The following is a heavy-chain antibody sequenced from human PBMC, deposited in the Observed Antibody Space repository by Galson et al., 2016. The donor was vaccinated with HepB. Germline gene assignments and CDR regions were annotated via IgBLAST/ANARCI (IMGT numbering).Heavy chain of an antibody. V-gene: IGHV4-59*01. D-gene: IGHD1-26*01. CDR3: ASGTYSHAFNI. Sequence: LSLTCTVSGGSISSYYWSWIRQPPGKGLDYIGYIYYTGSTNYNPSLRSRVTISLDTSKNQFSLKLSSVTAAYTAVYYGASGTYSHAFNIWGQGTMVTVSS. J-gene: IGHJ3*02. CDR1: GGSISSYY. CDR2: IYYTGST.